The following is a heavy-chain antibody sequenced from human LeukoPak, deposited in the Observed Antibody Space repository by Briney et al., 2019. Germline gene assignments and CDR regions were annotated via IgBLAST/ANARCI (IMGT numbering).Heavy chain of an antibody. V-gene: IGHV1-18*01. J-gene: IGHJ5*02. Sequence: ASVKVSCKASGYTFTNYGISWVRQAPGQGLEWMGWISAYNGNTNYAQKLQGRVTMTTDTSTSTAYMELRSLRSDDTAVYYCARELKMGYSSSYWFDPWGQGTLVTVSS. D-gene: IGHD6-13*01. CDR3: ARELKMGYSSSYWFDP. CDR1: GYTFTNYG. CDR2: ISAYNGNT.